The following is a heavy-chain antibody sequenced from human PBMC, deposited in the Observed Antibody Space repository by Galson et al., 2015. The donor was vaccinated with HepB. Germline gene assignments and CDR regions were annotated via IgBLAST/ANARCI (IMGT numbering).Heavy chain of an antibody. V-gene: IGHV3-21*01. CDR3: VRNLFTGGADYSVDY. CDR2: ISPSSDYI. J-gene: IGHJ4*02. D-gene: IGHD4-11*01. CDR1: GFTFNTYS. Sequence: SLRLSCAASGFTFNTYSMNWVRQAPGKGLEWVSSISPSSDYIYHAASVKGRFTISRDNAKKSLYLQMSSLRGDDTAIYYCVRNLFTGGADYSVDYWGQGTPVTVSA.